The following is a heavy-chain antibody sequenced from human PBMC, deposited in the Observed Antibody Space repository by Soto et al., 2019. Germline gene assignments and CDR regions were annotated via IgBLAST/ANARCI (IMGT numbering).Heavy chain of an antibody. CDR3: ARDQGHCSGGSCSNWFDP. CDR2: IYYSGST. V-gene: IGHV4-31*01. J-gene: IGHJ5*02. CDR1: GGSISSGGYY. Sequence: QVQLQESGPGLVKPSQTLSLTCTVSGGSISSGGYYWSWIRQHPGKGLEWIGYIYYSGSTYYNPSLQGHVTKSVDTSKNQFSLKLSSVTAADTAVYYCARDQGHCSGGSCSNWFDPWGQGTLVTVSS. D-gene: IGHD2-15*01.